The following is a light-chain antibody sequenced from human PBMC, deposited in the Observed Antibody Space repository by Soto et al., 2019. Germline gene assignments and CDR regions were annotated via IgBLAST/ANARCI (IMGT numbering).Light chain of an antibody. V-gene: IGLV2-14*01. Sequence: QSALTQPASVSASPGQSITISCTGSKSDIGSSDYVSWYQQHPGKAPKLIIYGVSNRPSGTSDRFSGSKSGNTASLTISGLQADDEADYYCSSSTSSNTLVFGGGTKLTVL. CDR3: SSSTSSNTLV. CDR2: GVS. CDR1: KSDIGSSDY. J-gene: IGLJ3*02.